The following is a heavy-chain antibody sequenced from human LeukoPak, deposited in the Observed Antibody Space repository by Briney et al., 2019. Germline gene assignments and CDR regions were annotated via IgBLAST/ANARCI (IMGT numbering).Heavy chain of an antibody. V-gene: IGHV4-59*08. CDR2: IYYSGST. Sequence: SETLSLTCTVSGGSISSYYWSWIRQPPGKGLEWIGYIYYSGSTYYNPSLKSRVTISVDTSKNQFSLKLSSVTAADTAVYYCARVGGSYGDFDYWGQGTLVTVSS. CDR3: ARVGGSYGDFDY. CDR1: GGSISSYY. J-gene: IGHJ4*02. D-gene: IGHD1-26*01.